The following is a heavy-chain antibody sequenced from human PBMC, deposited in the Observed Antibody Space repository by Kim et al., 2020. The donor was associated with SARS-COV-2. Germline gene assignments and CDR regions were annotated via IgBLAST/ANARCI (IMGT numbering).Heavy chain of an antibody. D-gene: IGHD3-10*01. CDR2: IIPMVGIP. V-gene: IGHV1-69*02. J-gene: IGHJ4*02. Sequence: SVKVSCKVFGETFSSYNINWVRQAPGQGLEWMGRIIPMVGIPDYAQKFQGRVKITADRSTSTAYMDVSSLTSEDTTVYFCARPAGGFRDRLDYWSLGTLVTVSS. CDR1: GETFSSYN. CDR3: ARPAGGFRDRLDY.